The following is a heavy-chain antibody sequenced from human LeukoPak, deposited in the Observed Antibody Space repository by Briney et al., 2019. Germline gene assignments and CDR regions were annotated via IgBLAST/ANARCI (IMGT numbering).Heavy chain of an antibody. V-gene: IGHV4-39*07. CDR1: GGSISSSSYY. J-gene: IGHJ5*02. CDR3: ARATTKLLWFGESHGFDP. D-gene: IGHD3-10*01. Sequence: SETLSLTCTVSGGSISSSSYYWGWIRQPPGKGLEWIGEINHSGSTNYNPSLKSRVTISVDTSKNQFSLKLSSVTAADTAVYYCARATTKLLWFGESHGFDPWGQGTLVTVSS. CDR2: INHSGST.